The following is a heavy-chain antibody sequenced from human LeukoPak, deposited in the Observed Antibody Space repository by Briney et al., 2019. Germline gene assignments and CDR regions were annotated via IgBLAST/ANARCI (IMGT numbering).Heavy chain of an antibody. CDR1: GGTFSSYA. D-gene: IGHD5-18*01. Sequence: GASVKVSCKASGGTFSSYAISWVRQAPGQGLEWMGGIIPIFGTANYAQKFQGRVTITADESTSTAYMELSSLRSEDTAVYYCARSGLPPRQIQLWLEVAFDIWGQGTMVTVSS. V-gene: IGHV1-69*13. CDR2: IIPIFGTA. CDR3: ARSGLPPRQIQLWLEVAFDI. J-gene: IGHJ3*02.